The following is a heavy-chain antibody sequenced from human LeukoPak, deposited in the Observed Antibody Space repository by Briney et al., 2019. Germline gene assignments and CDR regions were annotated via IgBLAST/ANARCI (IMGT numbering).Heavy chain of an antibody. J-gene: IGHJ4*02. V-gene: IGHV3-30-3*01. D-gene: IGHD3-3*01. CDR1: GFTFSSYA. Sequence: GGSLRLSGAASGFTFSSYAMHWVRQAPGKGLEWVAVISYDGSNKYYADSVKGRFTISRDNSKNTLYLQMNSLRAEDTAVYYCARDRVFLEWLLPFDYWGQGTLVTVSS. CDR3: ARDRVFLEWLLPFDY. CDR2: ISYDGSNK.